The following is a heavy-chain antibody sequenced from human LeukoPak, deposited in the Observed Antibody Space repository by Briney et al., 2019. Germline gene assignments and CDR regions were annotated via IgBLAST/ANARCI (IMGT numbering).Heavy chain of an antibody. J-gene: IGHJ4*02. CDR1: GFIFSTYS. Sequence: PGGSLRLSCAASGFIFSTYSMNWVRQAPGKGLGWVSYISSSSISYADSVKGRFTISRDNAKKSLYLQMNSLRDEDTAVYYCAKDRFYYGSGSPLDYWGQGTLVTVSS. V-gene: IGHV3-48*02. CDR3: AKDRFYYGSGSPLDY. D-gene: IGHD3-10*01. CDR2: ISSSSI.